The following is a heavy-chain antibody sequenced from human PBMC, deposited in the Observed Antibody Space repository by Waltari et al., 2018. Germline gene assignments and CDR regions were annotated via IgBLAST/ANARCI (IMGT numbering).Heavy chain of an antibody. CDR3: ARKIWRTSWKMGEFDP. J-gene: IGHJ5*02. CDR2: IYTSGST. Sequence: QVQLQESGPGLVTPSETLSLTCTVSGGSISCRYWSWIRQPAGKELEWIVRIYTSGSTNYNPSLNNRVTMSIDTSKNQFSLKRTSVTAADTAVYYCARKIWRTSWKMGEFDPWGQGTLVTVSS. V-gene: IGHV4-4*07. CDR1: GGSISCRY. D-gene: IGHD3-16*01.